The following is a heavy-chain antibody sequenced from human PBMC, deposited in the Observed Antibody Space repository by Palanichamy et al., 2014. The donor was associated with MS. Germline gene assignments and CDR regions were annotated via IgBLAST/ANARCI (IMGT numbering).Heavy chain of an antibody. Sequence: EVQLVESGGGLVQPGGSPRLSCAASGFTFSSYWMHWVRQAPGKGLVWVSRINSDGSSTNYADSVKGRFTISRDNAENTLYLQMNSLRAEDTAVYYCAREYSSSSGRVFDYWGQGTLVTVSS. CDR2: INSDGSST. J-gene: IGHJ4*02. D-gene: IGHD6-6*01. CDR1: GFTFSSYW. CDR3: AREYSSSSGRVFDY. V-gene: IGHV3-74*01.